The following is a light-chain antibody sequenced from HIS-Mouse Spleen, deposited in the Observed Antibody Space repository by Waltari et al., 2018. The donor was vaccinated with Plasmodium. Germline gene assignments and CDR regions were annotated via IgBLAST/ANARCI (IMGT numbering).Light chain of an antibody. CDR3: YSTDSSGNHRV. CDR2: EVR. Sequence: SYELTQPPSVSVSPGQTARITCSGDALPKKYAYWYQQKSGQAPVLVIYEVRKRPSGIPERFSGSSSGTMATLTISGAQVEDEADYYCYSTDSSGNHRVFGGGTKLTVL. CDR1: ALPKKY. V-gene: IGLV3-10*01. J-gene: IGLJ3*02.